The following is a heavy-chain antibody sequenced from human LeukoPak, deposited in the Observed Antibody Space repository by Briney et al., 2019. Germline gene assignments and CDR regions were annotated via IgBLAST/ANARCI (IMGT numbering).Heavy chain of an antibody. J-gene: IGHJ6*03. CDR3: ASRSSSWVGNYYYYYMDV. CDR2: ISSSSNYI. D-gene: IGHD1-1*01. V-gene: IGHV3-21*04. CDR1: GFTFSSHS. Sequence: PGGSLRLSCAASGFTFSSHSMNWVRQAPGKGLEWVSSISSSSNYIYYADSVKGRFTISRDNSKNTLYLQMNSLRAEDTAVYYCASRSSSWVGNYYYYYMDVWGKGTTVTISS.